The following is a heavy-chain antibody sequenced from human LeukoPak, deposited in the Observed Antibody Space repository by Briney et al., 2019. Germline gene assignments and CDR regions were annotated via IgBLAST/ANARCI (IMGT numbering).Heavy chain of an antibody. J-gene: IGHJ5*02. Sequence: SETLSLTCAVYGGSFSGYYWSWIRQPPGKGLEWIGEINHSGSTNYNPSLKSRVTISVDTSKNQFSLKLSSVTAADTALYYCAGAEINWLRSPGTLYYIHTWGQGTLVTVSS. D-gene: IGHD5-12*01. V-gene: IGHV4-34*01. CDR3: AGAEINWLRSPGTLYYIHT. CDR1: GGSFSGYY. CDR2: INHSGST.